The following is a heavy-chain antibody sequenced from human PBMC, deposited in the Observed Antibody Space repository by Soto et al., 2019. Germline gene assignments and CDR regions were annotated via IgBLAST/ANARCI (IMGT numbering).Heavy chain of an antibody. D-gene: IGHD3-10*01. V-gene: IGHV3-74*01. Sequence: GGSLRLSCAASGFTFSSYWMHWVRQAPGKGLVWVSRINSDGSSTSYADSVKGRFTISRDNAKNTLYLQMNSLRAEDTAVYYCATRSYGSGSYYWGQGTLVTVSS. J-gene: IGHJ4*02. CDR3: ATRSYGSGSYY. CDR2: INSDGSST. CDR1: GFTFSSYW.